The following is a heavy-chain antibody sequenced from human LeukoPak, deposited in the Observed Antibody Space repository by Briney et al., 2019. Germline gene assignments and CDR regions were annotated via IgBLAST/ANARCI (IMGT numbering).Heavy chain of an antibody. Sequence: ASVKVSCKASGGTFSSYAISWVRQAPGQGLEWMGGIIPIFGTANYAQKFQGRVTITADESTSTAYMELSSLRSEDTAVYYCARGKSRYCGSTSCYSRLDYWAREPWSPSPQ. CDR2: IIPIFGTA. CDR1: GGTFSSYA. J-gene: IGHJ4*02. D-gene: IGHD2-2*02. V-gene: IGHV1-69*13. CDR3: ARGKSRYCGSTSCYSRLDY.